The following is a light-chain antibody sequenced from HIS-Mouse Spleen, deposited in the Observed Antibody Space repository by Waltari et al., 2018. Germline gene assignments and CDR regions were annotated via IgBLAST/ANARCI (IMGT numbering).Light chain of an antibody. CDR1: ALPKQY. J-gene: IGLJ3*02. CDR3: QSADSSGTNWV. CDR2: KDR. Sequence: SYELTQPPSVSVSPGQTARITCSGDALPKQYAYWYQQKPGQAPVLVIYKDRERPSGIPGRFSGSSSGTTVTLTISGVQAEDEADYYCQSADSSGTNWVFGGGTKLTVL. V-gene: IGLV3-25*03.